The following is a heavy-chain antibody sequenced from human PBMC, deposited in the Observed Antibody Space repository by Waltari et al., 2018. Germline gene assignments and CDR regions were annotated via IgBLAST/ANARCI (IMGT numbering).Heavy chain of an antibody. CDR2: INSDGSST. V-gene: IGHV3-74*01. D-gene: IGHD6-19*01. J-gene: IGHJ6*02. CDR3: ASGGWYYYYGMDV. Sequence: EVQLVESGGGLVQPGGSLRLSCAASGFTFSSYWLHWVRQAPGKGLVWVSRINSDGSSTSYADSVKGRFTISRDNAKNTLYLQMNSLRAEDTAVYYCASGGWYYYYGMDVWGQGTTVTVSS. CDR1: GFTFSSYW.